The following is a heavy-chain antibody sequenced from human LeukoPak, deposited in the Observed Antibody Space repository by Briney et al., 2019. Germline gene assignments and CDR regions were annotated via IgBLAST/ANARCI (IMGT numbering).Heavy chain of an antibody. V-gene: IGHV3-30*18. CDR3: ANRNGMDV. CDR2: ISYDGSNK. J-gene: IGHJ6*02. Sequence: GGSLRLSCAASGFTFSNYGMHWVRQAPGKGLEWVAVISYDGSNKYYADSVKGRFTISRDNSKNTLYLQMNSLRAEDTAVYYCANRNGMDVWGQGTTVTVSS. CDR1: GFTFSNYG.